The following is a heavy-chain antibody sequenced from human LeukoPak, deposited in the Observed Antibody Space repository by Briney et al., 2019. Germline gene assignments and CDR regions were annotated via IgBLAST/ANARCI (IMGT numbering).Heavy chain of an antibody. CDR1: GGSFSGYY. V-gene: IGHV4-34*01. D-gene: IGHD2-15*01. CDR3: ARSVEGYCRGGSCYSYSYYMDV. Sequence: SETLSLTCAVYGGSFSGYYWSWIRQPPGKGLEWIGEINHSGSTNYNPSLKSRVTISVDTSKNQFSLKLSSVTAADTAVYYCARSVEGYCRGGSCYSYSYYMDVWGKGTTVTVSS. J-gene: IGHJ6*03. CDR2: INHSGST.